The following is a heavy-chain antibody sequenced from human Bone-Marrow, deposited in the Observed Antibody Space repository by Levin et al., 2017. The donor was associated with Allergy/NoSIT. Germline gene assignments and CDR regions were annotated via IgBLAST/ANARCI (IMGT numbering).Heavy chain of an antibody. V-gene: IGHV4-59*01. J-gene: IGHJ3*02. CDR3: ATSYLGYCSGGSCYYDAFDI. D-gene: IGHD2-15*01. CDR1: GGSISSYY. Sequence: SETLSLTCTVSGGSISSYYWSWIRQPPGKGLEWIGYIYYSGSTNYNPSLKSRVTISVDTSKNQFSLKLSSVTAADTAVYYCATSYLGYCSGGSCYYDAFDIWGQGTMVTVSS. CDR2: IYYSGST.